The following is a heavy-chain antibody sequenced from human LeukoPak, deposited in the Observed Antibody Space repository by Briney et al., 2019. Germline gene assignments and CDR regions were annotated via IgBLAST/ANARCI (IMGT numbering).Heavy chain of an antibody. J-gene: IGHJ4*02. V-gene: IGHV1-69*06. CDR1: GGTFSSYA. Sequence: SVKVSCKASGGTFSSYAISWVRQAPGQGLEWMGRIIPIFGTANYAQKFQGRVTITADKSTSAAYMELSSLRSEDTAVYYCARHLDIVATTLIDYWGQGTLVTVSS. CDR2: IIPIFGTA. D-gene: IGHD5-12*01. CDR3: ARHLDIVATTLIDY.